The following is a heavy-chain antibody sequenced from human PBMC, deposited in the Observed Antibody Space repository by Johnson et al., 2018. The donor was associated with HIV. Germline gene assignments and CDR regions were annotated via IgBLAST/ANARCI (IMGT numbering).Heavy chain of an antibody. V-gene: IGHV3-48*04. Sequence: VQLVESGGGVVQPGGSLRLSCAASGFTFNRYSMNWVRQAPGKGLDWVSYISSSGSTIYYADSVKGRFTISRDNAKNSLYMQMNSLRAEDTAVYYCARARWYLGGGDCPDAFDIWGQGTMVTVSS. CDR1: GFTFNRYS. CDR3: ARARWYLGGGDCPDAFDI. J-gene: IGHJ3*02. CDR2: ISSSGSTI. D-gene: IGHD2-21*02.